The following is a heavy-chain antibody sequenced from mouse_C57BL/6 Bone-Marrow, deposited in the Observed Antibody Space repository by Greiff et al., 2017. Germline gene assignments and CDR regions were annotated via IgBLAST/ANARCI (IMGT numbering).Heavy chain of an antibody. Sequence: EVQRVESGGGLVKPGGSLKLSCAASGFTFSDYGMHWVRQAPEKGLEWVAYISSGSSTIYYADTVKGRFTISRDNTKNTLFLQMTSLRSEDTAMYYCAREYGSSPHWYFDVWGTGTTVTVSS. CDR2: ISSGSSTI. D-gene: IGHD1-1*01. V-gene: IGHV5-17*01. J-gene: IGHJ1*03. CDR1: GFTFSDYG. CDR3: AREYGSSPHWYFDV.